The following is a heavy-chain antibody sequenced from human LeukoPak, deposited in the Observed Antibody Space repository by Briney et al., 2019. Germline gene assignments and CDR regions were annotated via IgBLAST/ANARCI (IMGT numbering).Heavy chain of an antibody. J-gene: IGHJ4*02. CDR1: GITVSSNY. V-gene: IGHV3-66*01. Sequence: GGSLRLSCAASGITVSSNYMSWVRQTPGKGLEWVSVTYTGGSTYYADSVKGRFTISRDTSKKTLYLQMNSLRVEDTAMYYCARKKYFDWLLYYWGQGTLVTVSS. D-gene: IGHD3-9*01. CDR2: TYTGGST. CDR3: ARKKYFDWLLYY.